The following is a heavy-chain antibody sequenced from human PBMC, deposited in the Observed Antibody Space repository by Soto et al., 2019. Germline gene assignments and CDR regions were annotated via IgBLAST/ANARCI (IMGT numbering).Heavy chain of an antibody. D-gene: IGHD1-26*01. CDR2: MSYDGSNK. CDR1: GFTFSSYA. Sequence: LRLSCAASGFTFSSYAMHWVRQAPGKGLEWVAVMSYDGSNKYHADSVKGRFTISRDNSKNTLYLQMNSLRAEDTAVYYCARELTGSYGFDYWGQGNMVTVSS. J-gene: IGHJ4*02. V-gene: IGHV3-30-3*01. CDR3: ARELTGSYGFDY.